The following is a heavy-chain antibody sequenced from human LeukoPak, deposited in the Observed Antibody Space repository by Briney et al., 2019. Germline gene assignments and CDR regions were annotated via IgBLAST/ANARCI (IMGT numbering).Heavy chain of an antibody. CDR2: IYNTGSA. V-gene: IGHV4-61*02. J-gene: IGHJ5*02. CDR3: TRDVFFRAHNWFDP. Sequence: PSETLSLTCTVSGGSISSSSYYWAWIRQPAGKGLEWIGRIYNTGSANYNPSLKSRVSMSLDTSKNQFSLNLTSVTAADTAVYYCTRDVFFRAHNWFDPWGQGTLVTVSS. D-gene: IGHD2/OR15-2a*01. CDR1: GGSISSSSYY.